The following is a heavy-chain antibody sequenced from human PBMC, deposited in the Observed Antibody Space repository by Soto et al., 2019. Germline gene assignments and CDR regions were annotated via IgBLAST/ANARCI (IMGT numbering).Heavy chain of an antibody. CDR3: ARHFSDIVVVGAATPLDY. V-gene: IGHV1-18*01. J-gene: IGHJ4*02. D-gene: IGHD2-15*01. CDR2: SSAYNGNT. Sequence: QVQLVQSGAEVKKPGASVKVSCKASGYTFTSYGISWVRQAPGQGLEWMGWSSAYNGNTNYAQKLQGSVTMTTDTSTSTAYMALRSLRSDDTAVYYCARHFSDIVVVGAATPLDYWGQGTLVTVSS. CDR1: GYTFTSYG.